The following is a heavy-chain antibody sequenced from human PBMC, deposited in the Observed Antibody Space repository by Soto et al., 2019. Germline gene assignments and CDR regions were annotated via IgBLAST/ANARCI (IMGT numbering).Heavy chain of an antibody. V-gene: IGHV1-24*01. D-gene: IGHD3-10*01. CDR2: FDPEDGET. CDR1: GYTLTELS. Sequence: ASVKVSCKVSGYTLTELSMHCVRQAPGKGLEWMGGFDPEDGETIYAQKFQGRVTISADESTGTAYMELSSLRSEDTAVYYCARVPFYGSAVWGQGTTVTVSS. J-gene: IGHJ6*02. CDR3: ARVPFYGSAV.